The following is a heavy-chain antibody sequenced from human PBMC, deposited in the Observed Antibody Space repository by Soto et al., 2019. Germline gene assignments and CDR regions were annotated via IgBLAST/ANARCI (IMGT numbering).Heavy chain of an antibody. CDR1: GFTFSSYG. CDR2: IWYDGSNK. D-gene: IGHD1-26*01. CDR3: ARDGRCRDVYTVGWNWFDT. Sequence: QVQLVESGGGVVQPGRSLRLSCAASGFTFSSYGMHWVRQAPGKGLEWVAVIWYDGSNKYYADSVKGRFTISRDNSKNTLKLQRNSLRAEDTAVYYCARDGRCRDVYTVGWNWFDTWGKGTLVTVSS. V-gene: IGHV3-33*01. J-gene: IGHJ5*02.